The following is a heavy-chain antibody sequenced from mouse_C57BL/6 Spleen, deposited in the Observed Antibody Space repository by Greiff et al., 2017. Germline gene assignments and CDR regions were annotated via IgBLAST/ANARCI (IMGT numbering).Heavy chain of an antibody. D-gene: IGHD1-1*01. Sequence: EVKLQESGPELVKPGASVKMSCKASGYTFTDYNMHWVKQSHGKSLEWIGYINPNNGGTSYNQKFKGKATLTVNKSSSTAYMELRSLTSEDSAVYYCARGEDYYGSSCGYFDVWGTGTTVTVSS. V-gene: IGHV1-22*01. J-gene: IGHJ1*03. CDR1: GYTFTDYN. CDR2: INPNNGGT. CDR3: ARGEDYYGSSCGYFDV.